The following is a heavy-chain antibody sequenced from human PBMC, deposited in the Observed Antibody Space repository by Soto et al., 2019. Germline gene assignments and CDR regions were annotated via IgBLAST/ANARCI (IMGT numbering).Heavy chain of an antibody. V-gene: IGHV3-33*01. CDR1: GFTFSNYG. D-gene: IGHD2-2*01. Sequence: QVQLVESGGGVVQPGRSLRLSCAASGFTFSNYGMHWVRQAPGKGLEWVALIWYDGSKTYYADFVQGRVTISRDNSKDTPYLQMNSLRAEDTAVYYCASELYAGTSKSGDFDMWGRGTMVAVSS. J-gene: IGHJ3*02. CDR2: IWYDGSKT. CDR3: ASELYAGTSKSGDFDM.